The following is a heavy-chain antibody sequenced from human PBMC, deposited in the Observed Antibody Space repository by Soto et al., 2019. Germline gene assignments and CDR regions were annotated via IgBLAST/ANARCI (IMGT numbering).Heavy chain of an antibody. Sequence: XVSLRLSCAASGFTFSSYGMHWVRQAPGKGLEWVAVISYDGSNKYYADSVKGRFTISRDNSKNTLYLQMNSLRAEDTAVYYCARLGYYDSSGAFDYWGQGTLVAVSS. V-gene: IGHV3-30*03. CDR3: ARLGYYDSSGAFDY. CDR1: GFTFSSYG. J-gene: IGHJ4*02. CDR2: ISYDGSNK. D-gene: IGHD3-22*01.